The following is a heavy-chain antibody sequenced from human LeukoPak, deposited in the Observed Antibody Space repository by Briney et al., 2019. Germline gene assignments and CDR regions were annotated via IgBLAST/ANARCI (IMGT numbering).Heavy chain of an antibody. V-gene: IGHV3-53*01. CDR3: ARALLVRNGYNYSPNYFDY. CDR1: GLTVNSNY. J-gene: IGHJ4*02. D-gene: IGHD5-24*01. Sequence: GGSLRLSCAASGLTVNSNYMNWVRQAPGKGLQWVSVIYSGGTTYYADSVKGRFTISRDNSKSTLYLQMNSLRAEDTAVYYCARALLVRNGYNYSPNYFDYWGQGTLVTVSS. CDR2: IYSGGTT.